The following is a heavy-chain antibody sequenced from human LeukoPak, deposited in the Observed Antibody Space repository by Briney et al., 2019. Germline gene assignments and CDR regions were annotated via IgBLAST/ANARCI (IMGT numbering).Heavy chain of an antibody. J-gene: IGHJ5*02. CDR1: GYTFTSYD. Sequence: ASVKVSCKASGYTFTSYDINWVRQATGQGLEWMGWMNPNSGNTGYAQKFQGRVTMTRNTSISAAYMELSSLRSEDTAVYYCARGRRSYHQNWFDPWGQGTLVTVSS. V-gene: IGHV1-8*01. CDR3: ARGRRSYHQNWFDP. D-gene: IGHD3-16*02. CDR2: MNPNSGNT.